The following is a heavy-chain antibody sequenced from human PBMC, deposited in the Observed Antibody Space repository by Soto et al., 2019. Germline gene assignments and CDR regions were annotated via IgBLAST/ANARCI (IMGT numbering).Heavy chain of an antibody. CDR2: IHYRGVI. Sequence: SETLSLTCNVSGGSVSDYYWSWIRQAPGKGLEWIGYIHYRGVINYNPSLKSRVTMSVDPSKNQFSLNLRSVTTADTAVYFCARDPAGAYGHWGQGSLVTVSS. CDR1: GGSVSDYY. J-gene: IGHJ4*02. CDR3: ARDPAGAYGH. V-gene: IGHV4-59*02. D-gene: IGHD2-21*01.